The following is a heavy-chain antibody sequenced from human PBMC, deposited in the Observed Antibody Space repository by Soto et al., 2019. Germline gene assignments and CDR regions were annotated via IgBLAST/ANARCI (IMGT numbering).Heavy chain of an antibody. V-gene: IGHV1-18*04. J-gene: IGHJ4*02. CDR2: ISGYSGLT. D-gene: IGHD6-19*01. CDR1: GYTFTNYG. Sequence: ASVKVSCKASGYTFTNYGISWVRQAPGQGLQWMGWISGYSGLTNYPQKLQGRVTMTTDTSTSTAYMELRNLTSDDTAMYYCARDRRRITVAGTLDSWGLGTLVTVTP. CDR3: ARDRRRITVAGTLDS.